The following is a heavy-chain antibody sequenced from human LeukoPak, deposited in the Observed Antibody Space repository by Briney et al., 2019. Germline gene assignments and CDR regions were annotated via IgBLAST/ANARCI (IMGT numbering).Heavy chain of an antibody. CDR3: ARESELYYYDSSGYAVVWFDP. D-gene: IGHD3-22*01. CDR1: GGTFSSYA. CDR2: IIPIFGTA. J-gene: IGHJ5*02. V-gene: IGHV1-69*13. Sequence: ASVTVSCKASGGTFSSYAISWVRQAPGQGLEWMGGIIPIFGTANYAQKFQGRVTITADESTSTAYMELSSLRSEDTAVYYCARESELYYYDSSGYAVVWFDPWGQGTLVTVSS.